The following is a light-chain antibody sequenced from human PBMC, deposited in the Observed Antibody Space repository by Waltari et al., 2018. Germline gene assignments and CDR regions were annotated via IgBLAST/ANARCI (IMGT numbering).Light chain of an antibody. V-gene: IGKV4-1*01. J-gene: IGKJ4*01. CDR3: QQYYSTLT. CDR1: QSVLYSSNNKNY. Sequence: DIVMTQSPDSLAVSLGERATINCKSSQSVLYSSNNKNYLAWYPQKPGQPPKLLIYWASTRESGVPDRFSGSGSGTDFTLTISSLQAEDVAVYYCQQYYSTLTFGGGTKVEIK. CDR2: WAS.